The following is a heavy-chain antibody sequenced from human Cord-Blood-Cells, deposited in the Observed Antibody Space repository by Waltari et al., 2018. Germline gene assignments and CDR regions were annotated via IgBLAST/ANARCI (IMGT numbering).Heavy chain of an antibody. CDR1: GFTFSSYA. V-gene: IGHV3-23*01. J-gene: IGHJ4*02. Sequence: EVQLLESGGGLVQPGGSLRLSCAASGFTFSSYAMSWVRQAPGKGLEWVSAISGSGGSTYYADSVKGRFTISRDNAKNTLYLQMNSRRAEDTAVYYCAKAGLGSGSFDYWGQGTLVTVSS. CDR3: AKAGLGSGSFDY. CDR2: ISGSGGST. D-gene: IGHD3-9*01.